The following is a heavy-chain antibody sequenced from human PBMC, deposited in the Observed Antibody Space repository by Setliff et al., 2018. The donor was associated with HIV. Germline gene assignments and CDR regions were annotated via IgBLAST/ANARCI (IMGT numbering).Heavy chain of an antibody. D-gene: IGHD2-15*01. CDR2: ISFDGSSK. J-gene: IGHJ4*02. V-gene: IGHV3-33*08. CDR3: ARDTVGLDY. Sequence: GGSLRLSCRGFRTTFSGYGLNWVRQAPGKGLEWVAVISFDGSSKYYADSVKGRFTISRDNSEGTLYLKANSLRAEDTAVYYCARDTVGLDYWGQGTLVTVSS. CDR1: RTTFSGYG.